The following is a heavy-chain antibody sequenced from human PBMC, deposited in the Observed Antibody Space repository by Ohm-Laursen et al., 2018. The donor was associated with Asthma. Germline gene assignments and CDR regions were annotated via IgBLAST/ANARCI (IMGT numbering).Heavy chain of an antibody. CDR2: ISYDGSDK. CDR1: GFTFSSYG. D-gene: IGHD2-21*02. Sequence: SLRLSCSASGFTFSSYGMHWVRQAPGKGLEWVAVISYDGSDKYYVESVKGRFTISRDNSKNTLYLQMNSLRAEDTAVYYCAKVNIDPVTAFDYWGQGTLVTVSS. J-gene: IGHJ4*02. CDR3: AKVNIDPVTAFDY. V-gene: IGHV3-30*18.